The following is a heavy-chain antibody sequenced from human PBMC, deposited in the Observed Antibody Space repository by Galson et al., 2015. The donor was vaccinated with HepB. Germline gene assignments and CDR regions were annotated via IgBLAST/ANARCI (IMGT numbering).Heavy chain of an antibody. J-gene: IGHJ6*02. Sequence: SVKVSCKASGYTVSTYGFSWVRQAPGQGLEWMGWISAYNGNTHYAQKFQGRVSMTTDTSTGTAYMDLRSLRSDDTGKYYCASGLGVTGAQRYYFGMDVWGQGTTVTVSS. CDR1: GYTVSTYG. D-gene: IGHD7-27*01. V-gene: IGHV1-18*04. CDR2: ISAYNGNT. CDR3: ASGLGVTGAQRYYFGMDV.